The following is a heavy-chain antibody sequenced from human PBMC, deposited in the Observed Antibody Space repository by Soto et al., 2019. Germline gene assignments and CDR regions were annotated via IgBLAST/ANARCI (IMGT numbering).Heavy chain of an antibody. V-gene: IGHV7-4-1*01. J-gene: IGHJ4*02. CDR3: ARGIRLEIVATPDY. Sequence: QVQLVQSGSELKKPGASVKVSCKASGYTFTSYAMNWVRQAPGQGLEWMGWINTNTGNPTYAQGFTGRFVFTLDTSVSTAYLQSCSQKAEETHVYYCARGIRLEIVATPDYWGQGTLVTVSS. CDR2: INTNTGNP. D-gene: IGHD5-12*01. CDR1: GYTFTSYA.